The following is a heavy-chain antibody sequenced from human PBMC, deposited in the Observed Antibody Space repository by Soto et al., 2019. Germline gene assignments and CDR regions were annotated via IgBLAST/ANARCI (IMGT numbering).Heavy chain of an antibody. Sequence: QMQLVQSGPEVKKPGTSVKVSCKASGFTFTSSAVQWVRQARGQRLEWIGWIVVGSGNTNYAQKFQERVTITRDMSTSTAYMEQSSVRSEDTAVYYCAAMYCISTSCQLYGMDVWGQGTTVTVSS. CDR1: GFTFTSSA. D-gene: IGHD2-2*01. V-gene: IGHV1-58*01. CDR3: AAMYCISTSCQLYGMDV. J-gene: IGHJ6*02. CDR2: IVVGSGNT.